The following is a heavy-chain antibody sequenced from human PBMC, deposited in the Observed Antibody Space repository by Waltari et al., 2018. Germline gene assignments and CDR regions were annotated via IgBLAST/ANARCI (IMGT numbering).Heavy chain of an antibody. CDR3: ASGGGYTNGWDY. V-gene: IGHV4-39*07. J-gene: IGHJ4*02. CDR1: CDSLSSSNYF. D-gene: IGHD2-8*01. CDR2: IYYPGNT. Sequence: QPLLQESGPGLVKPSETLSLTCSVSCDSLSSSNYFWGWIRQPPGKGLQWIGSIYYPGNTYYNPSLKSRLTISLDTSKNQFSLKLTSVTAADTAVYFCASGGGYTNGWDYWGQGTPVTVSS.